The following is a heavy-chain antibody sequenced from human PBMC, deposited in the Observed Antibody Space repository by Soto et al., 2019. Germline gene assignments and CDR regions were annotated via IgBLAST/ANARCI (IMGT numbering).Heavy chain of an antibody. V-gene: IGHV1-3*01. CDR3: AREDGITGTNFDY. Sequence: WASVKVSCKASGYTFFRYAIHWVRQAPGQRLEWMGWINGGNGNTKYSQKFQGRVTISRDTSASTASMELSSLRFEDTAVYYCAREDGITGTNFDYWGQGTLVTVS. CDR2: INGGNGNT. J-gene: IGHJ4*02. CDR1: GYTFFRYA. D-gene: IGHD1-20*01.